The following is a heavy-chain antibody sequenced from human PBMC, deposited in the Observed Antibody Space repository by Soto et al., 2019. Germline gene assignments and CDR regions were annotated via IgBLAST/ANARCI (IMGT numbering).Heavy chain of an antibody. J-gene: IGHJ4*02. CDR1: GFTFDDYA. CDR2: IGWKSGNI. Sequence: GGSLRLSCAASGFTFDDYAMHWVRQVPGKGLEWVSGIGWKSGNIGYADSVKGRFIISRDNSKSTLYLQMNSLRAEDTAVYYCATGTFNFDSWGQGTLVTVSS. CDR3: ATGTFNFDS. V-gene: IGHV3-9*01.